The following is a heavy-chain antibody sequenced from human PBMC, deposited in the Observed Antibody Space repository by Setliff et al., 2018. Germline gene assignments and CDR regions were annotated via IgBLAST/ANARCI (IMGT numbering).Heavy chain of an antibody. CDR2: IRYDGRNK. CDR1: GFTFSSYG. D-gene: IGHD6-19*01. CDR3: ARSEVGSGWGA. V-gene: IGHV3-30*02. Sequence: GGSLRLSCAASGFTFSSYGMHWVRQAPGKGLEWVAFIRYDGRNKYYADSVKGRFTISRDNSKNTLYLQMNSLRAEDTAVYYCARSEVGSGWGAWGQGTLVTVSS. J-gene: IGHJ5*02.